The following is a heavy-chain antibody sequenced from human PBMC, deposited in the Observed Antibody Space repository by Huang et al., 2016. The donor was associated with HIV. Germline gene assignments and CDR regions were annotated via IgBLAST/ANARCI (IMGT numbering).Heavy chain of an antibody. Sequence: EVQLVQSGAEVKKPGESLKISCTGSGYSFSIYWIALVRQMPGKGLEWMGIIYPFEATSTYSPSFEGHVSIAVDKSINTVYLHWSSLKASDTAIYYCAKGRRAFDVWGQGTWVTVSS. CDR2: IYPFEATS. J-gene: IGHJ3*01. CDR3: AKGRRAFDV. CDR1: GYSFSIYW. V-gene: IGHV5-51*03.